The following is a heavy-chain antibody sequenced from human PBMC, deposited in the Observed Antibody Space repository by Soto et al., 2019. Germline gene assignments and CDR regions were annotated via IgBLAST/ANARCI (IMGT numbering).Heavy chain of an antibody. CDR2: ISYDGSNK. D-gene: IGHD3-3*01. CDR1: GFTFSSYA. Sequence: QVQLVESGGGVVQPGRSLRLSCAASGFTFSSYAMHWVRQAPGKGLEWVAVISYDGSNKYYADSVKGRFTISRDNSKNTLYLQMNSLRPEETAVCYCARYTYDDFGSGRYYGMDVWGQGTTVTVSS. CDR3: ARYTYDDFGSGRYYGMDV. J-gene: IGHJ6*02. V-gene: IGHV3-30-3*01.